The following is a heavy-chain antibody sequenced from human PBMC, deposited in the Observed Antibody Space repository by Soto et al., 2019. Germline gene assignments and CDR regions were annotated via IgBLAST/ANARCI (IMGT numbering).Heavy chain of an antibody. D-gene: IGHD4-17*01. CDR1: GYTFTSYG. V-gene: IGHV1-18*01. J-gene: IGHJ3*02. Sequence: ASVKVSCKASGYTFTSYGISWVRQAPGQGLEWMGRISAYNGNTNYAQKLQGRVTMTTDTSTSTAYMELRSLRSDDTAVYYCARVNGDYAFDAFDIWGQGTMVTVSS. CDR3: ARVNGDYAFDAFDI. CDR2: ISAYNGNT.